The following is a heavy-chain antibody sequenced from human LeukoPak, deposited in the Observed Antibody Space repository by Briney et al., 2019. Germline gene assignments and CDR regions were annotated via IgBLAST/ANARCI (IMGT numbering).Heavy chain of an antibody. J-gene: IGHJ5*02. V-gene: IGHV4-34*01. D-gene: IGHD3-3*01. Sequence: SETLSLTCAVYGGSFSTYYWSWIRQPPGKGLEWIGDIYHTGSTTYNPSLKSRVTISLDTSKNLFSLKLSSVTAADTAVYYCARERGRPIFGVVKHWFDPWGQGNLVTVSS. CDR2: IYHTGST. CDR3: ARERGRPIFGVVKHWFDP. CDR1: GGSFSTYY.